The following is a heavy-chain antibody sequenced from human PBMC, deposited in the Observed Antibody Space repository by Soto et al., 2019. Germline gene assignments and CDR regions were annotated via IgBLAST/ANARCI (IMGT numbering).Heavy chain of an antibody. Sequence: PSETLSLTCTVSGGSISSYYWSWIRQPPGKGLEWIGYIYYSGSTNYNPSLKSRVTISVDTSKNQFSLKLSSVTAADTAVYYCARSSSYCSSTSCYLGWFAPWGQGTLVTVSS. CDR1: GGSISSYY. CDR3: ARSSSYCSSTSCYLGWFAP. CDR2: IYYSGST. J-gene: IGHJ5*02. D-gene: IGHD2-2*01. V-gene: IGHV4-59*01.